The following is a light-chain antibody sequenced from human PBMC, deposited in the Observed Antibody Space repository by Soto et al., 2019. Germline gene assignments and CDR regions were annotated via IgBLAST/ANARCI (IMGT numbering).Light chain of an antibody. J-gene: IGKJ1*01. V-gene: IGKV1-5*03. CDR1: QSISDW. CDR3: QQYNSYPWT. CDR2: KAS. Sequence: DIQMTQSPSTLSASVGDRVTITCRASQSISDWLAWYQQKPGKAPKLLIYKASTLDSGVPSRFSGGGSGTEFTLTINSLQPADFATYYCQQYNSYPWTFGQGAKVEIK.